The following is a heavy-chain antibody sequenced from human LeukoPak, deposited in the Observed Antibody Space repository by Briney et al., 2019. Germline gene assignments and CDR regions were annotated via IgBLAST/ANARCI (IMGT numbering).Heavy chain of an antibody. Sequence: KPSETLSLTCTVSGGSISSYYWSWIRQPPGKGLEWIGYIYYSGSTNHNPSLKSRVTISVDTSKNQFSLKLSSVTAADTAVYYCANNRDVGSGWYFDLWGRGTLVTVSS. CDR1: GGSISSYY. CDR2: IYYSGST. J-gene: IGHJ2*01. V-gene: IGHV4-59*08. D-gene: IGHD1-26*01. CDR3: ANNRDVGSGWYFDL.